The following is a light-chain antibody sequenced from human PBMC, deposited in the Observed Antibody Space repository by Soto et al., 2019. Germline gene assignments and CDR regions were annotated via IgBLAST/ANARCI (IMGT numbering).Light chain of an antibody. CDR1: QSVSSN. CDR2: GAS. V-gene: IGKV3-20*01. J-gene: IGKJ1*01. CDR3: QQHGTT. Sequence: EIVLTHSPATLSLSPGERGTLSCRASQSVSSNLAWYQQKPGQAPRLLIYGASSRATGIPDRFSGSGSGTDFTLTISRLEPEDSAVYYCQQHGTTFGQGTKVDIK.